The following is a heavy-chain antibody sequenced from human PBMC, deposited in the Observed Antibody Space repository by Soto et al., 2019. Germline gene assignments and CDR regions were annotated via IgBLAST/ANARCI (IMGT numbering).Heavy chain of an antibody. D-gene: IGHD6-13*01. Sequence: GGSLRLSCEAFGFIFSTYAMSWVRQAPGKGLEWVSTISGGGSNKYYADSVKGRLTISRDNAKSTLYLQMNTLRAEDTAMYYCARDLQVAAAGTGFFTDDYWGQGTLVTSPQ. J-gene: IGHJ4*02. CDR2: ISGGGSNK. V-gene: IGHV3-23*01. CDR1: GFIFSTYA. CDR3: ARDLQVAAAGTGFFTDDY.